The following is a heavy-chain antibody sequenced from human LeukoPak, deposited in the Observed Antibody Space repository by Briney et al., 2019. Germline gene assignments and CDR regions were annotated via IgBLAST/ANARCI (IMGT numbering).Heavy chain of an antibody. CDR1: GFTFSSYA. CDR2: INHSGST. V-gene: IGHV4-34*01. CDR3: ARGHIRKYSSSSGYYGMDV. Sequence: GSLRLSCAASGFTFSSYAMSWVRQPPGKGLEWIGEINHSGSTNYNPSLKSRVTISVDTSKNQFSLKLSSVTAADTAVYYCARGHIRKYSSSSGYYGMDVWGQGTTVTVSS. J-gene: IGHJ6*02. D-gene: IGHD6-6*01.